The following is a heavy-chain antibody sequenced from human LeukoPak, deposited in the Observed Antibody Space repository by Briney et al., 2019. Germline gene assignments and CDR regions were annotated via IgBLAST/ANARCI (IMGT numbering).Heavy chain of an antibody. D-gene: IGHD3-9*01. CDR3: ARSGDYDILTGYYTAVDY. V-gene: IGHV3-48*04. CDR2: ISSSSSTI. Sequence: GGSLRLSCAASGFTFSSYSMNWVRQAPGKGLEWVSYISSSSSTIYYADSVKGRFTISRDNAKNSLYLQMNSLRAEDTAVYYCARSGDYDILTGYYTAVDYWGQGTLVTVSS. CDR1: GFTFSSYS. J-gene: IGHJ4*02.